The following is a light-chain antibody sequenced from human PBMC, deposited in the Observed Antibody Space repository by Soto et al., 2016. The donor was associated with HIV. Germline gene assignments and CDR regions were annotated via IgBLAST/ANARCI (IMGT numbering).Light chain of an antibody. V-gene: IGKV1-39*01. J-gene: IGKJ4*01. CDR1: QSISNY. CDR2: GAS. CDR3: QQSYSIPFT. Sequence: DIQMTQSPSSLSASVGDRITITCRASQSISNYLNWYQQKPGKAPKLLIFGASSLQSGVPSRFSGSGSGTDFTLTISSPEPEDFATYYCQQSYSIPFTFGGGTKVEIK.